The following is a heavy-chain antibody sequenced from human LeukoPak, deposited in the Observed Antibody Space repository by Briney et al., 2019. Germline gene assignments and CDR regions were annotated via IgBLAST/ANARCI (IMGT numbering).Heavy chain of an antibody. CDR3: TSDWRHGAMDV. J-gene: IGHJ6*02. V-gene: IGHV3-74*01. D-gene: IGHD3-3*01. CDR1: GFTLSDHW. Sequence: PGGSLRLSCGASGFTLSDHWMFWVRQAPGKGLVWVSRIEGDGSSTAYADSVKGRFTISRDNAKNTLYLQMDSLRVEDTGVYYCTSDWRHGAMDVWGRGTTVTV. CDR2: IEGDGSST.